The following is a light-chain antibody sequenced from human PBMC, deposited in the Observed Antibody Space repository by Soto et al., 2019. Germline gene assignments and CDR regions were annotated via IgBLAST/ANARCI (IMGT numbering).Light chain of an antibody. CDR3: CSFAGTSTYV. J-gene: IGLJ1*01. CDR1: NIDVGSYNL. V-gene: IGLV2-23*02. CDR2: EVS. Sequence: QSALTQPASVSGSPGQSITISCTGTNIDVGSYNLVSWYQQHSGKAPKLMIYEVSQRPSGVSNRFSGSKSGNTASLTISGLQAEDEADYYCCSFAGTSTYVFGSGTRSPS.